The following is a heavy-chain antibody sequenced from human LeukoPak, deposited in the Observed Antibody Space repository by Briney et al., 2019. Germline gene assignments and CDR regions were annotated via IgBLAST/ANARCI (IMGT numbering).Heavy chain of an antibody. Sequence: ASVQVSCKASGYTFSSHGISWVRQAPGQGLEWMGWISTFNGNTSYVRKLQGRVTMTTDTSTSTAYMELRSLRSDDTAIYYCARVGCSGGSCYFLHPYWGQGTLVTVSS. CDR3: ARVGCSGGSCYFLHPY. V-gene: IGHV1-18*04. CDR1: GYTFSSHG. CDR2: ISTFNGNT. D-gene: IGHD2-15*01. J-gene: IGHJ4*02.